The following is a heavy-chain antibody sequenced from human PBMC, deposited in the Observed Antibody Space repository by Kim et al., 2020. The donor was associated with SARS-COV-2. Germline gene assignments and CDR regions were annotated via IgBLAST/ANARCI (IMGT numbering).Heavy chain of an antibody. CDR2: IYHSSST. CDR1: GGSISSSNW. V-gene: IGHV4-4*02. Sequence: SETLSLTCAVSGGSISSSNWCCSGRQPPGRGLEWIGEIYHSSSTNYNPSLKSRVTISVDKSKNQLSLKLSSVNAADTAVYYCARDETGYSSGWYNWFDPWGQGTLVTVSS. J-gene: IGHJ5*02. CDR3: ARDETGYSSGWYNWFDP. D-gene: IGHD6-19*01.